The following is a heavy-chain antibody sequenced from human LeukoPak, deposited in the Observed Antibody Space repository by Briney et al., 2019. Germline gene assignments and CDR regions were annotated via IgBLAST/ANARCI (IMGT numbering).Heavy chain of an antibody. D-gene: IGHD2-15*01. J-gene: IGHJ6*03. CDR3: ARDGWGYCSGGSCYYYYMDV. V-gene: IGHV3-21*01. Sequence: GGSLRLSCAASGFTFSSYSMNWVRQAPGKGLEWFSSISSSSSYIYYADSVKARFTISRDNAKNSLYLQMNSLRAEDTAVYYCARDGWGYCSGGSCYYYYMDVWGKGTTVTVSS. CDR2: ISSSSSYI. CDR1: GFTFSSYS.